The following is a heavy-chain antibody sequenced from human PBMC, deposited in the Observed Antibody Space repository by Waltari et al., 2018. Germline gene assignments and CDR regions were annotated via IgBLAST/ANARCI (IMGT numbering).Heavy chain of an antibody. CDR3: GRGSGWGPPN. D-gene: IGHD6-19*01. CDR2: SNIDGSIT. J-gene: IGHJ4*02. V-gene: IGHV3-74*01. CDR1: GFTFISHW. Sequence: EVPLVESGGTLVQPGGSLRLSCATSGFTFISHWMHWVGQGPGKGVIWVAGSNIDGSITNDVDSVKVPITISRDEVKNTMYLQMNSLRDEDTAVYYCGRGSGWGPPNWGQGTLVTVSS.